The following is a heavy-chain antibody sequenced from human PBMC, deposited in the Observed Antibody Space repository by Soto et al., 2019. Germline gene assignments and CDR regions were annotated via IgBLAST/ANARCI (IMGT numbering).Heavy chain of an antibody. D-gene: IGHD2-21*02. Sequence: PGGSLRLSCAASGFTSSSYSMNWVRQAPGKGLEWVSSISSSSSHIYYADTVKGRFNISRDNAKNSLYLQMNSLRAEDTSVYYCARDLIAYCGGDCYSSIYYYYYGMDVWGQGTTVTVSS. CDR3: ARDLIAYCGGDCYSSIYYYYYGMDV. V-gene: IGHV3-21*01. CDR2: ISSSSSHI. CDR1: GFTSSSYS. J-gene: IGHJ6*02.